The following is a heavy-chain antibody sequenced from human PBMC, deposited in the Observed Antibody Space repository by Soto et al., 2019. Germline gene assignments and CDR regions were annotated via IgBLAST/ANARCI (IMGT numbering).Heavy chain of an antibody. D-gene: IGHD2-8*01. CDR3: AREILTLRYFDL. Sequence: QVQLVQSGAEVKKPGASVKVSCKASGYTFTSSGLSWVRQAPGQGLEWMGWISAYNGNTNYALRLQGRVTMTTDTSTSIAYMELTSLRSDDTAVYYCAREILTLRYFDLWGRGTLVTVSS. CDR1: GYTFTSSG. CDR2: ISAYNGNT. J-gene: IGHJ2*01. V-gene: IGHV1-18*01.